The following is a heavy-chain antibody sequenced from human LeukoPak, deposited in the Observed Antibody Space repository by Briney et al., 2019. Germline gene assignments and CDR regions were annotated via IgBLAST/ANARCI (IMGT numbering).Heavy chain of an antibody. D-gene: IGHD3-22*01. V-gene: IGHV1-2*06. CDR1: GYTFTGYY. J-gene: IGHJ4*02. Sequence: GASVKVSCKASGYTFTGYYMRWVRQAPGQGLEWMGRINPNSGGTNYAQKFQGRVTMTRDTSINTAYMDLSRLRSDDTAVYYCARGRNSVYYFNVVAPSYFDYWGQGTLVTVSS. CDR3: ARGRNSVYYFNVVAPSYFDY. CDR2: INPNSGGT.